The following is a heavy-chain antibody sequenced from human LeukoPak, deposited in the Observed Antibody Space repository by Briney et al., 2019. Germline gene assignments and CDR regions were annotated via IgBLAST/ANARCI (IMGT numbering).Heavy chain of an antibody. CDR2: INPNSGGT. D-gene: IGHD6-13*01. V-gene: IGHV1-2*02. CDR3: ARPPSSWYYFDY. CDR1: GYTFTGYY. J-gene: IGHJ4*02. Sequence: GASVKFSCKASGYTFTGYYMHWVRQAPGQGLEWMGWINPNSGGTNYAQKFQGRVTMTRDTSISTAYMELSRLRSDDTAVYYCARPPSSWYYFDYWGQGTLVTVSS.